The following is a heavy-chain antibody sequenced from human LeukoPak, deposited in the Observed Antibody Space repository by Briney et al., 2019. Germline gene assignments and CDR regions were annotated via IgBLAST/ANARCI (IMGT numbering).Heavy chain of an antibody. J-gene: IGHJ4*02. V-gene: IGHV5-51*01. CDR3: ARSAGSSSSWEFDY. CDR1: GNSFTSYW. Sequence: GESLKISCKGSGNSFTSYWIGWVRQMPGKGLEWMGIIYFGDSHTRYSPSFQGQVTISADKSISTAYLQWSSLKASDTAINYCARSAGSSSSWEFDYWGQGTLVTVSS. D-gene: IGHD6-13*01. CDR2: IYFGDSHT.